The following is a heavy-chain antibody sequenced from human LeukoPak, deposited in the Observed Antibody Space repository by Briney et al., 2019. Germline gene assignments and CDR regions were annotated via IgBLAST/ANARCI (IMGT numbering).Heavy chain of an antibody. D-gene: IGHD3-3*01. CDR3: ARDDRYDFWSGYSTA. V-gene: IGHV3-23*01. J-gene: IGHJ5*02. CDR2: ISGSGGRT. Sequence: PGGSLRLSCAASGFTFSNYAMSWVRQAPGKGLEWVSVISGSGGRTYYADSVKGRFTISRDNAKNSLYLQMNSLRAEDTALYYCARDDRYDFWSGYSTAWGQGTLVTVSS. CDR1: GFTFSNYA.